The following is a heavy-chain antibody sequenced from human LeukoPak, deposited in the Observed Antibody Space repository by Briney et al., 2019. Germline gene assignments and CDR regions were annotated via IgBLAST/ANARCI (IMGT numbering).Heavy chain of an antibody. D-gene: IGHD3-22*01. J-gene: IGHJ3*02. V-gene: IGHV4-34*01. Sequence: SETLSLTCAVYGGSFSGYYWSWIRQPPGKGLKWIGEINHSGSTNYNPSLKSRVTISVDTPKNQFSLKLSSVTAADTAVYYCARGYTYYYDSSGYADAFDIWGQGTMVTVSS. CDR2: INHSGST. CDR3: ARGYTYYYDSSGYADAFDI. CDR1: GGSFSGYY.